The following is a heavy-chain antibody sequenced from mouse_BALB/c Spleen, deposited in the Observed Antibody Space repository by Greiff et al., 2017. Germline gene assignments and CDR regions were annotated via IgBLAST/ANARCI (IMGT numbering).Heavy chain of an antibody. CDR3: ARPNYYGSSYFDY. V-gene: IGHV1-7*01. CDR1: GYTFTSYW. J-gene: IGHJ2*01. Sequence: QVQLQQSGAELAKPGASVKMSCKASGYTFTSYWMHWVKQRPGQGLEWIGYINPSTGYTEYNQKFKDKATLTADKSSSTAYMQLSSLTSEDSAVYYCARPNYYGSSYFDYWGQGTTLTVSS. D-gene: IGHD1-1*01. CDR2: INPSTGYT.